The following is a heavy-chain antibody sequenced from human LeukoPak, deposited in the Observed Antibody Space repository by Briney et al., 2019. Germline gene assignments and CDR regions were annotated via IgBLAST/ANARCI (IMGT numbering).Heavy chain of an antibody. CDR1: GFTFSRYA. CDR3: ARQGRTSLKY. D-gene: IGHD2-2*01. Sequence: GGSLRLSCATAGFTFSRYAMSWVRQAPGKGLEWVSAISGSGGSTYYADSVKGRFTISRDNSKNTLYLQMNSLRAEDTAVYYCARQGRTSLKYWGQGTLVTVSS. V-gene: IGHV3-23*01. CDR2: ISGSGGST. J-gene: IGHJ4*02.